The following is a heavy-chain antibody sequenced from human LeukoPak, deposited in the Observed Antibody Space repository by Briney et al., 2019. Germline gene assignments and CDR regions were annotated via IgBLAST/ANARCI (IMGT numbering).Heavy chain of an antibody. J-gene: IGHJ6*04. Sequence: GGSLRLSCAASGFTFSTYSMDWVRQAPGKGLEWVSYISDSTSTIHYADSVKGRFTIYRDNAKNSLYLQMNSLRAEDTAVYYCAELGITMIGGVWGKGTTVTISS. CDR3: AELGITMIGGV. CDR2: ISDSTSTI. V-gene: IGHV3-48*04. D-gene: IGHD3-10*02. CDR1: GFTFSTYS.